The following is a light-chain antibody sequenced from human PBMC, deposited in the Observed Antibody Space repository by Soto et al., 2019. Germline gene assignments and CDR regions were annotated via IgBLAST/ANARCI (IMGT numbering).Light chain of an antibody. V-gene: IGLV2-11*01. CDR1: SSDVGGYNY. CDR2: DVS. Sequence: QSMLTQPRSVSGSPGQSVTISCTGTSSDVGGYNYVSWYQHHPGKAPKLMIYDVSYRPSGVPDRFSASKSGNTASLTISGLQAEDEADYYCCSYAGSNSKVVFGGGTKLTVL. J-gene: IGLJ2*01. CDR3: CSYAGSNSKVV.